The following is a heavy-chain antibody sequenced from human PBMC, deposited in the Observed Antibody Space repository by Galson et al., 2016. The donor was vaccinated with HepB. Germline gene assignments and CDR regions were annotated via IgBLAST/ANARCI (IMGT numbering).Heavy chain of an antibody. V-gene: IGHV2-5*01. CDR2: ISGHDDK. J-gene: IGHJ3*02. D-gene: IGHD2-21*02. CDR1: GFSLSATGVD. CDR3: IHSSDLHHAFDI. Sequence: PALVKPTQTLTLTCTFSGFSLSATGVDVGWIRQPPGKTLEWLALISGHDDKRYTPSLKSRLTISKDTSKQQVLLTMTNVDPVDTATHYCIHSSDLHHAFDIWGQGTSVIVSS.